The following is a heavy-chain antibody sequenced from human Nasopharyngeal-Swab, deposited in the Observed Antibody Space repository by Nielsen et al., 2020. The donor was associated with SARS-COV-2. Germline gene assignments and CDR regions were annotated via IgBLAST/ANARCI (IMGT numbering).Heavy chain of an antibody. CDR2: IYPGDSNT. D-gene: IGHD1-26*01. J-gene: IGHJ6*02. Sequence: GESLKISCKGSGYSFTTYWIGWVRQMHGKGLEWMGIIYPGDSNTRYSPSFQGQVTISVDKYSSTAYLQWSSLKASDTAIYYCARPMRPMGHYYYGMDVWGRGTTVTVSS. CDR3: ARPMRPMGHYYYGMDV. CDR1: GYSFTTYW. V-gene: IGHV5-51*01.